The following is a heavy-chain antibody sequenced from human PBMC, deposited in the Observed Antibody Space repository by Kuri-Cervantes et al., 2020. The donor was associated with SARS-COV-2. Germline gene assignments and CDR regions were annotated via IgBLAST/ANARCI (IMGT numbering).Heavy chain of an antibody. CDR3: RGELLNLDY. CDR2: ISYDGSNK. CDR1: GLTFSSYA. V-gene: IGHV3-30-3*01. Sequence: GGSLRLSCAASGLTFSSYAMHWVRQAPGKGLEWVAVISYDGSNKYYADSVKGRFTISRDNSKNTLYLQMNSLRAEDTAVYYCRGELLNLDYWGQGTLVTVSS. J-gene: IGHJ4*02. D-gene: IGHD1-26*01.